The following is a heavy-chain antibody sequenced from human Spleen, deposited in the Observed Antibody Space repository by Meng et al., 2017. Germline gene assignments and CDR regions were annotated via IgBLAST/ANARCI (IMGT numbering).Heavy chain of an antibody. D-gene: IGHD6-13*01. CDR1: GYNFPDYW. V-gene: IGHV1-2*06. CDR2: IDPKSGDT. Sequence: QVEVVESGAEVKKPGASVKVSCKPSGYNFPDYWLHWVRRAPGQGLEWMGRIDPKSGDTHYAQRFQGRVTMTGDTSISTAYMELSGLRSDDTAMYYCARDEDISAAGKLFGDYWGQETLVTVSS. CDR3: ARDEDISAAGKLFGDY. J-gene: IGHJ4*02.